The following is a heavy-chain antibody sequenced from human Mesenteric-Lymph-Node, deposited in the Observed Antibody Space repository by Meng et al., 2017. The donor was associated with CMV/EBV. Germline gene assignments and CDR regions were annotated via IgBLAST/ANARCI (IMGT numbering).Heavy chain of an antibody. CDR3: ARGLVGATWDAFDI. CDR2: ISSSSSTI. D-gene: IGHD1-26*01. V-gene: IGHV3-48*04. CDR1: GFTFSSYS. J-gene: IGHJ3*02. Sequence: GESLKISCAASGFTFSSYSMNWVRQAPGKGLEWVSYISSSSSTIYYADSVKGRFTISRDNAKNSLYLQMNSLRAEDTAVYYCARGLVGATWDAFDIWGQGTMVTVSS.